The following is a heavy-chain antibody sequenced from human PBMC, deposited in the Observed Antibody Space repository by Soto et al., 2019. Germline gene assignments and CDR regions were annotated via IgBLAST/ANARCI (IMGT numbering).Heavy chain of an antibody. J-gene: IGHJ5*02. CDR1: GASISSRSSY. D-gene: IGHD6-13*01. Sequence: SETLSLTCIVSGASISSRSSYWGWIRQPPGKGLEWVGTFYSGSTYNNPSLKSRVTISVDTSKNQFSLKLSSVAAEDTAIYYCATTRGIAVGGSFDHWGKGTLVTVSS. CDR2: FYSGST. V-gene: IGHV4-39*01. CDR3: ATTRGIAVGGSFDH.